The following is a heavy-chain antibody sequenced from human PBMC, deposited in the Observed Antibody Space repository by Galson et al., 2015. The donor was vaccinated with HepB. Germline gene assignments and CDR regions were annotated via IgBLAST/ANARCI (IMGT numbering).Heavy chain of an antibody. CDR1: GYTFTGYY. Sequence: SVKVSCKASGYTFTGYYMHWVRQAPGQGLEWMGWINPNSGGTNYAQKFQGRVTMTRDTSISTAYMELSRLRSDDTAVYYCARGPNGWDDAFDIWGQGTMVTVSS. D-gene: IGHD6-19*01. J-gene: IGHJ3*02. V-gene: IGHV1-2*02. CDR2: INPNSGGT. CDR3: ARGPNGWDDAFDI.